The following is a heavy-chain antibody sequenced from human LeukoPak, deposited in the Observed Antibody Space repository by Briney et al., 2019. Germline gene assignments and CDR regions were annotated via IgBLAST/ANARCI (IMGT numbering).Heavy chain of an antibody. Sequence: SETLSLTCTVSGGSISSYYWSWIRQPAGKGLEWIGRIYTSGTTNYNPSLKSRVTMSVDTSKNQFSLKMRSVTAADTAVYYCASVLRAYYYYYYMDVWGKGTTVTVSS. CDR2: IYTSGTT. CDR3: ASVLRAYYYYYYMDV. J-gene: IGHJ6*03. D-gene: IGHD3-3*01. V-gene: IGHV4-4*07. CDR1: GGSISSYY.